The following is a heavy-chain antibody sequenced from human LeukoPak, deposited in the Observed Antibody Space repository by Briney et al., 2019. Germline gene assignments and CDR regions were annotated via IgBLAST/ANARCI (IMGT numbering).Heavy chain of an antibody. D-gene: IGHD3-22*01. CDR3: ARSYYYDSSGYSYYYYYGMDV. V-gene: IGHV4-59*01. CDR1: GGSISSYY. Sequence: SETLSLTCTVSGGSISSYYWSWIRQPPGKGLEWIGYIYYSGSTNCNPSLKSRVTISVDTSKNQFSLKLSSVTAADTAVYYCARSYYYDSSGYSYYYYYGMDVWGQGTTVTVSS. CDR2: IYYSGST. J-gene: IGHJ6*02.